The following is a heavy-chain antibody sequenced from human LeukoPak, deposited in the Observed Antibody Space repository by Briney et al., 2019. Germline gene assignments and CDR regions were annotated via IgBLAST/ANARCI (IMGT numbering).Heavy chain of an antibody. CDR2: IYTSGST. CDR3: AGSGYSYDPFDY. V-gene: IGHV4-61*02. D-gene: IGHD5-18*01. Sequence: SQTLSLTCTVSGGSISSGSYYWSWIRRPAGKGLEWIGRIYTSGSTNYNPSPKSRVTISVDTSKNQFSLKLSSVTAADTAVYYCAGSGYSYDPFDYWGQGTLVTVSS. CDR1: GGSISSGSYY. J-gene: IGHJ4*02.